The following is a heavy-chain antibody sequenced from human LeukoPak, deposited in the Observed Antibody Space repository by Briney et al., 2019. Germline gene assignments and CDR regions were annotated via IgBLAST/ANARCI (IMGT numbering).Heavy chain of an antibody. Sequence: GASVKVSCKASGYTFTGYYMHWVRQAPGQGLEWMGWINPNSGGTNYAQKFHGRVTMTRDTSISTAYMELSRLRSDDTAVYYCARVVPAAIWFDPWGQGTLVTVSS. CDR2: INPNSGGT. CDR3: ARVVPAAIWFDP. V-gene: IGHV1-2*02. J-gene: IGHJ5*02. D-gene: IGHD2-2*01. CDR1: GYTFTGYY.